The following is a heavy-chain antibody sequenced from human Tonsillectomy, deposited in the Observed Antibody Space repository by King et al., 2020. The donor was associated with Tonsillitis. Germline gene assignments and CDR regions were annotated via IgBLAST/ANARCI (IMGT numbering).Heavy chain of an antibody. V-gene: IGHV3-9*01. D-gene: IGHD3-10*01. Sequence: VQLVESGGGLVQPGRSLRLSCEGSGFSFDDYAMQWVRQGPGKGLEWVSGITWKSGIIGYADSVKGRFTISRDNAKKSLYLQMNSLRPEDTALYYCAKARTSSGTYYHAAFDIWGQGKLVTVS. J-gene: IGHJ3*02. CDR1: GFSFDDYA. CDR3: AKARTSSGTYYHAAFDI. CDR2: ITWKSGII.